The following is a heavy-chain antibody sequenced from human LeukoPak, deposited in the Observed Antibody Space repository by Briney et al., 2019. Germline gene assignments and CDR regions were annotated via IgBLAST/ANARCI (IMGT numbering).Heavy chain of an antibody. V-gene: IGHV3-7*01. CDR3: ARGTRGGDIVLMVYAIRTGFDY. CDR1: GFTFSSYW. J-gene: IGHJ4*02. CDR2: IKQDGSEK. D-gene: IGHD2-8*01. Sequence: GGSLRLSCAASGFTFSSYWMSWVRQAPGKGLEWVANIKQDGSEKYYVDSVKGRFTISRDNAKNSLYLQMNSLRAEDTAVYYCARGTRGGDIVLMVYAIRTGFDYWGQGTLVTVSS.